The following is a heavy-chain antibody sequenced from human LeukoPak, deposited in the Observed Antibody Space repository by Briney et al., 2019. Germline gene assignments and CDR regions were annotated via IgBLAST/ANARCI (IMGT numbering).Heavy chain of an antibody. Sequence: SETLSLTCTISGASIDSYYWSWIRQPPGKGLEWIGYIYYSGNTNYNPSLKSRVTISVDTSKNQFSLQLNSVTPEDTAVYYCAREILWFGELLLYYFDYWGQGTLVTVSS. CDR3: AREILWFGELLLYYFDY. CDR2: IYYSGNT. D-gene: IGHD3-10*01. J-gene: IGHJ4*02. CDR1: GASIDSYY. V-gene: IGHV4-59*12.